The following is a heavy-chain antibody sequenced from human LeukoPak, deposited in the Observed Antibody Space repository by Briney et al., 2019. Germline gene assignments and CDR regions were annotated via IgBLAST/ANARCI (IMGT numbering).Heavy chain of an antibody. V-gene: IGHV3-30-3*01. J-gene: IGHJ4*02. CDR1: GFTFSSYA. CDR3: ATYDSSGYYSYAFDY. Sequence: GGSLRLSCAASGFTFSSYAMHWVRQAPGKGLEWVAVISYDGSIKYYADSVKGRFTISRDNSKNTLYLQMNSLRAEDTAVYYCATYDSSGYYSYAFDYWGQGTLVTVSS. D-gene: IGHD3-22*01. CDR2: ISYDGSIK.